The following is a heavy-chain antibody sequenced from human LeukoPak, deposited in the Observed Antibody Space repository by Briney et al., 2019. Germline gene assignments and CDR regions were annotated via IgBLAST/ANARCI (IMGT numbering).Heavy chain of an antibody. D-gene: IGHD1-1*01. CDR3: ASRRTTYYYYMDV. CDR2: MYPNCGNT. Sequence: ASVNVSCKASGYTFTSYVINWLRQATGQRLEWMGWMYPNCGNTGYAQKLQGRVTMTRNTSISTAYMELSSLRSEDTAVYYCASRRTTYYYYMDVWGKGTTVTISS. CDR1: GYTFTSYV. J-gene: IGHJ6*03. V-gene: IGHV1-8*01.